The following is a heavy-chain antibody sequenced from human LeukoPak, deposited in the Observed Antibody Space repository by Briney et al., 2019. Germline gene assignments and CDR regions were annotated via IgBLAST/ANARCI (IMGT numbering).Heavy chain of an antibody. CDR2: INQDGSEK. Sequence: GGSLRLSCAASGFSFSSYWMSWVRQAPGKGLEWVANINQDGSEKFYVDSVKGRFTISRDNAKNSVCLQMNSLRAEDTAVYYCAKSVYYYDSSGYVYWGQGTLVTVSS. D-gene: IGHD3-22*01. J-gene: IGHJ4*02. CDR3: AKSVYYYDSSGYVY. V-gene: IGHV3-7*03. CDR1: GFSFSSYW.